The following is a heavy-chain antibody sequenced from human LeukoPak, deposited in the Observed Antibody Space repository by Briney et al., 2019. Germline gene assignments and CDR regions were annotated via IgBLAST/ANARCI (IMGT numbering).Heavy chain of an antibody. CDR2: INHSGST. J-gene: IGHJ4*02. CDR1: GGSFSGYY. D-gene: IGHD3-22*01. CDR3: ARLTHYYDSSGYYYVGYYYFDY. V-gene: IGHV4-34*01. Sequence: SETLSLTCAVYGGSFSGYYWSWIRQPPGKGLEWIGEINHSGSTNYNPSLKSRVTISVDTSKNQFSLKLSSVTAADTAVYYCARLTHYYDSSGYYYVGYYYFDYWGQGTLVTVSS.